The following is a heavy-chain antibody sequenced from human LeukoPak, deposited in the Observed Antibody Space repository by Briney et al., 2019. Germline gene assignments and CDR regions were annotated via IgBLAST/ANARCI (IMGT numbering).Heavy chain of an antibody. V-gene: IGHV1-24*01. Sequence: ASVKVSCKVSGYTLTELSMHWVRQAPGKGLEWMGGFDPEDGETIYAQKFQGRVTMTEDTSTDTAYMELSSLRSEDTAVCYCATDLPGYGDYEVLDPWGQGTLVTVSS. CDR2: FDPEDGET. CDR1: GYTLTELS. D-gene: IGHD4-17*01. J-gene: IGHJ5*02. CDR3: ATDLPGYGDYEVLDP.